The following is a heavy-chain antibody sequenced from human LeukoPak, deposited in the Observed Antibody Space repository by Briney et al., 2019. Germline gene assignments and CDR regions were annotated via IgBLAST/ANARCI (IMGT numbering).Heavy chain of an antibody. CDR3: ARDLVRVMAGTTSGY. V-gene: IGHV3-48*03. CDR1: GFTFSSYE. Sequence: GGSLRLSCAASGFTFSSYEVNWVRQAPGKGLEWVSYISSSGSTIYYADSVKGRFTISRDNAKNSLYLQMNSLRAEDTAVYYCARDLVRVMAGTTSGYWGQGTLVTVSS. D-gene: IGHD1-7*01. CDR2: ISSSGSTI. J-gene: IGHJ4*02.